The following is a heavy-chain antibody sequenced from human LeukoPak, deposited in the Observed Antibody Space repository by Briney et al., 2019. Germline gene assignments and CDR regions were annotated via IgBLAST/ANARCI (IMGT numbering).Heavy chain of an antibody. CDR3: AKPYVLRFLEWLNTTPYFDY. J-gene: IGHJ4*02. D-gene: IGHD3-3*01. CDR2: ISGSGGST. V-gene: IGHV3-23*01. CDR1: GFTFSSYA. Sequence: QPGGSLRLSCAASGFTFSSYAMSWVRQAPGKGLEWVSAISGSGGSTYYADSVKGRFTISRDNSKNTLYLQMNSLRAEDTAVYYCAKPYVLRFLEWLNTTPYFDYWGQGTLVTVSS.